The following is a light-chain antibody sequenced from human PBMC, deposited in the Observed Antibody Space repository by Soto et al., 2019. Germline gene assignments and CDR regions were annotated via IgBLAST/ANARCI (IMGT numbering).Light chain of an antibody. CDR2: GNS. CDR3: QSYDSSLSSYV. V-gene: IGLV1-40*01. J-gene: IGLJ1*01. CDR1: SSNIGAGYD. Sequence: SVLTQPPSVSGAPGQRVTISCTGSSSNIGAGYDVHWYQQLPGTAPKLLIYGNSNRPSGVPDRFSGSKSGTSASLAITRLQAEDEADYYCQSYDSSLSSYVFGTGTKVTVL.